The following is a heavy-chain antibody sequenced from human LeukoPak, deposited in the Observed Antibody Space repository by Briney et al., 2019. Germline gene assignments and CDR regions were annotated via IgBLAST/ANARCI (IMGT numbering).Heavy chain of an antibody. CDR2: ISGSGGST. D-gene: IGHD3-22*01. V-gene: IGHV3-23*01. CDR3: ARDPDSSGCHDY. J-gene: IGHJ4*02. Sequence: GGSLRLSCAASGFTFSSYAMSWVRQAPGKGLEWVSAISGSGGSTYYADSVKGRFTISRDNSKNTLYLQMNSLRAEDTAVYYCARDPDSSGCHDYWGQGTLVTVSS. CDR1: GFTFSSYA.